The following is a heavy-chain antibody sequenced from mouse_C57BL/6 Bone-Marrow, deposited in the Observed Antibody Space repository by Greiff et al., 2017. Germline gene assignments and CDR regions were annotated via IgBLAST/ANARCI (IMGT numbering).Heavy chain of an antibody. D-gene: IGHD2-2*01. CDR2: IDPNSGGT. Sequence: QVQLQQPGAELVKPGASVKLSCKASGYTFTSYWMHWVKQRPGRGLEWIGRIDPNSGGTKYNEKFKSKATLAVDKPSSPAYMQLSSLTAEDSAVYYCARSLWLRRGRGDWGQGTTLTVSS. CDR1: GYTFTSYW. V-gene: IGHV1-72*01. CDR3: ARSLWLRRGRGD. J-gene: IGHJ2*01.